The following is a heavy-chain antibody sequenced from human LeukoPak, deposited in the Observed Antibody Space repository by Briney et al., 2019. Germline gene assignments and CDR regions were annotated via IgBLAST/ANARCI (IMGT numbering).Heavy chain of an antibody. Sequence: SETLSLTCTVSGGSISDSSYFWDWIRQPPGKGLECIGSIYYTGTTYYNPSLKSRVIIPVDTSKNQLSLKLSSVTAADTAVYFCARRDQYVSTDYWGQGTLVTVSS. CDR2: IYYTGTT. V-gene: IGHV4-39*01. CDR1: GGSISDSSYF. J-gene: IGHJ4*02. D-gene: IGHD3-16*01. CDR3: ARRDQYVSTDY.